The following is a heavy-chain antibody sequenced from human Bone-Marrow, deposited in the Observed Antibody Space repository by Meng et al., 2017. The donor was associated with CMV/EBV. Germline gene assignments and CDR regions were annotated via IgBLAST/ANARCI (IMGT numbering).Heavy chain of an antibody. CDR1: GFTFTSYG. Sequence: ASVKVSCKVPGFTFTSYGFSWVRQAPGQGLEWMGWISAYNGNTNYAQKVQGRVTMTTDTFTNTVYMELRSLRSDDTAVYYCAKDPLPTYYYDSSGGDRHFDYWGQATLVTVS. CDR2: ISAYNGNT. V-gene: IGHV1-18*01. CDR3: AKDPLPTYYYDSSGGDRHFDY. D-gene: IGHD3-22*01. J-gene: IGHJ4*02.